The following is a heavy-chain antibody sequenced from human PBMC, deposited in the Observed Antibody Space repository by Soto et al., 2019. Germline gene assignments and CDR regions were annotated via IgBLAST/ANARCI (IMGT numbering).Heavy chain of an antibody. CDR2: ISSSSSYI. CDR3: ACAKDGCKTYDGFGI. D-gene: IGHD6-19*01. V-gene: IGHV3-21*01. Sequence: GGSLRLSCAASGFSFSSDSMNWVRQAPGKGLEWVSSISSSSSYIYYADSVKGRFTISRDYAKNSLYLHMNSLRAEATAGYYCACAKDGCKTYDGFGIRDQVTMFTIAS. CDR1: GFSFSSDS. J-gene: IGHJ3*02.